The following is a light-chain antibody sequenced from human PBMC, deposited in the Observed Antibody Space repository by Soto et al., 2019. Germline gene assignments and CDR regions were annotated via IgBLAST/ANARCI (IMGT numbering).Light chain of an antibody. J-gene: IGKJ1*01. V-gene: IGKV3-20*01. CDR2: GAS. Sequence: ELLLTQSPGILSLSPGERAPLSCRAGQSVSNDFLAWYQQKPGHAPSLLIYGASTRATDVPDRLSGSGSGTDFTLTITRLEPEDSAMYYCQRYDTLRTFGQGTKVDIK. CDR1: QSVSNDF. CDR3: QRYDTLRT.